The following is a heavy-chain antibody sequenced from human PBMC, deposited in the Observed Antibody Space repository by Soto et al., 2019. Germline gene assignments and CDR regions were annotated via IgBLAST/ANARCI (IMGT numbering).Heavy chain of an antibody. CDR3: VKDRYRGTFFDNH. J-gene: IGHJ5*02. D-gene: IGHD3-16*02. CDR1: GFTFSSYA. CDR2: INDNGGKT. V-gene: IGHV3-64D*06. Sequence: GGSLRLSCSASGFTFSSYAMHWVRQAPGKGLEHISIINDNGGKTYYTDSVKGRFTISRDNSKNTLYLQMSSLRADDTAVYYCVKDRYRGTFFDNHWGQGTLVTVSS.